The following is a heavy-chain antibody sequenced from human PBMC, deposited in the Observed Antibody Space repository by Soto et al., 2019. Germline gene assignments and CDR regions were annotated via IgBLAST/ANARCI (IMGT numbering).Heavy chain of an antibody. CDR1: GGTFSSYA. CDR3: ARGACSSTSCYWFYYYGMDV. Sequence: QVQLVQSGAEVKKPGSSVKVSCKASGGTFSSYAISWVRQAPGQGLEWMGGLIPIFGTANYAQKFQGRVTITAEESTSTASMELSSLRSEDTAVYYCARGACSSTSCYWFYYYGMDVWGQGTTVTVSS. J-gene: IGHJ6*02. CDR2: LIPIFGTA. V-gene: IGHV1-69*01. D-gene: IGHD2-2*01.